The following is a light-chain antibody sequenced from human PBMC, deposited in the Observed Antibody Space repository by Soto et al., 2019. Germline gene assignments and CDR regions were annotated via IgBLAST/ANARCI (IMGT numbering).Light chain of an antibody. V-gene: IGKV3-15*01. CDR2: AAS. CDR3: QQYNIWPLT. Sequence: EIVMTQSPATLSVSPGERATLSCRASESIRSNLAWYQQKPGQAPRLLIYAASTRATGIPARFSGSGSGTEFTLTISSLQSEDFAVYYCQQYNIWPLTFGGGTKVEIK. CDR1: ESIRSN. J-gene: IGKJ4*01.